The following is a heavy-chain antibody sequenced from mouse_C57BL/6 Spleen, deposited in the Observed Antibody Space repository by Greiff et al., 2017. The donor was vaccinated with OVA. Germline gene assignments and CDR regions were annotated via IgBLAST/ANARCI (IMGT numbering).Heavy chain of an antibody. CDR2: ISDGGSYT. Sequence: EVNVVESGGGLVKPGGSLKLSCAASGFTFSSYAMSWVRQTPEKRLEWVATISDGGSYTYYPDNVKGRFTISRDNAKNNLYLQMSHLKSEDTAMYYCARGAYGNAMDYWGQGTSVTVSS. CDR3: ARGAYGNAMDY. CDR1: GFTFSSYA. J-gene: IGHJ4*01. V-gene: IGHV5-4*03. D-gene: IGHD1-1*01.